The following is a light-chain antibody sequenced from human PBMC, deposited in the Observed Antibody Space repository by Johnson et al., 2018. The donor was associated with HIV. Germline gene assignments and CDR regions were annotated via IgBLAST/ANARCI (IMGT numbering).Light chain of an antibody. Sequence: QAVLTQPPSVSAAPVQKVTISCSGSSSIIRNNYVSWYQQLPGAAPKLLIYENDRRPSGIPDLFSGSKSGTSATLDIPGLQTGDEADYYCGTWDGSLRAGGGFGTGTRLPGL. J-gene: IGLJ1*01. CDR1: SSIIRNNY. CDR2: END. V-gene: IGLV1-51*02. CDR3: GTWDGSLRAGGG.